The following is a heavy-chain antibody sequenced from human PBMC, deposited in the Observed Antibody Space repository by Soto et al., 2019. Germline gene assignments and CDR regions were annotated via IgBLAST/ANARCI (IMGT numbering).Heavy chain of an antibody. CDR2: ISVSGVIT. CDR3: AKRLVDNSADCPSYYFDY. V-gene: IGHV3-23*01. Sequence: PGGSLRLSCVASGFTFSSYAMSWVRQAPGKGLDWVSVISVSGVITYCADSVKGRFTISRDNSKNTLYLQMNSLRAEDTAVYYCAKRLVDNSADCPSYYFDYWGQGTLVTVSS. D-gene: IGHD2-21*01. CDR1: GFTFSSYA. J-gene: IGHJ4*02.